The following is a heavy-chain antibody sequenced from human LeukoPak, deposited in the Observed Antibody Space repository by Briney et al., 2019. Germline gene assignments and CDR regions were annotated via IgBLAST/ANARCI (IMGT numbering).Heavy chain of an antibody. CDR3: AKDGKNYFDY. CDR2: IGGSGSGYST. Sequence: GGSLRLSCVASGFTFSNAWMSWVRQAPGKGLEWVSSIGGSGSGYSTYYADSVKGRFTISRDNSKNTLYLQMNSLRAEDTAVYYCAKDGKNYFDYWGQGTLVTVSS. CDR1: GFTFSNAW. J-gene: IGHJ4*02. D-gene: IGHD1-26*01. V-gene: IGHV3-23*01.